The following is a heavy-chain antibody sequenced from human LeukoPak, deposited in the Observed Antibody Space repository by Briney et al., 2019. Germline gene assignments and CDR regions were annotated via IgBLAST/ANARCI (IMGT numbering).Heavy chain of an antibody. CDR1: GGSISSGGYS. Sequence: PSQTLSLTCAVSGGSISSGGYSWNWIRQPPGKGLEWIGYIYHSGSTYYNPSLKSRVTMSVDTSKNQFSLKLSSVTAADTAVYYCARERATVTRRYFDYWGQGTLVTVSS. V-gene: IGHV4-30-2*01. J-gene: IGHJ4*02. CDR3: ARERATVTRRYFDY. D-gene: IGHD4-17*01. CDR2: IYHSGST.